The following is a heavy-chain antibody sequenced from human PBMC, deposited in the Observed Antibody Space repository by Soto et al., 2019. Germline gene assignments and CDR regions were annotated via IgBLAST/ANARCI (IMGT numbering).Heavy chain of an antibody. J-gene: IGHJ6*02. CDR2: IIPIFGTA. CDR3: ARAGPTYYDFWSGQEDNYYYYGMDV. D-gene: IGHD3-3*01. V-gene: IGHV1-69*06. CDR1: GGTFSSYA. Sequence: SVKVSCKASGGTFSSYAISWVRQAPGQGLEWMGGIIPIFGTANYAQKFQGRVTITADKSTSTAYMELSSLRSEDTAVYYCARAGPTYYDFWSGQEDNYYYYGMDVWGQGTAVTVSS.